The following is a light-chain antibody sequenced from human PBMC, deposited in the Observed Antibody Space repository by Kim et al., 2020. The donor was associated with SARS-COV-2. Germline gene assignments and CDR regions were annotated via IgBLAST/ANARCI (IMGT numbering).Light chain of an antibody. CDR3: YSAADNNWV. CDR2: KDN. V-gene: IGLV3-27*01. J-gene: IGLJ3*02. CDR1: GLAKRY. Sequence: SVSPGQPARITCSGDGLAKRYVRGFQQKPGQAPVLVIYKDNKRPSGIPERFSGSSSGTTVTLTISGAQVEDEADYYCYSAADNNWVFGGGTQLTVL.